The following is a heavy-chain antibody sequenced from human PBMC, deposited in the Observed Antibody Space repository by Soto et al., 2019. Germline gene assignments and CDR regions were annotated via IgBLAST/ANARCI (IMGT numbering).Heavy chain of an antibody. V-gene: IGHV4-34*01. CDR2: INHSGST. J-gene: IGHJ4*02. Sequence: PSETLSLTCAVYGGSFSGYYWSWIRQPPGKGLEWIGEINHSGSTNYNPSLKSRVTISVDTSKNQFSLKLSSVTAADTAVYYCARGRIGDPRTPPNDYWGQGTLVTVSS. CDR3: ARGRIGDPRTPPNDY. D-gene: IGHD2-21*02. CDR1: GGSFSGYY.